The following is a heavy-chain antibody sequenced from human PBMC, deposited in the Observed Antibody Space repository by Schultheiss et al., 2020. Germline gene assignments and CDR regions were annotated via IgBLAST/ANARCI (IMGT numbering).Heavy chain of an antibody. V-gene: IGHV4-39*01. Sequence: ETLSLTCIVSGGSISSSTYYWGWIRQHPGKGLEWIGYIYYSGSTYYNPSLKSRVTMSVDTSKNQVSLKLSSVTAADTAVYYCARTRRSHYFFDYWGQGTLVTVSS. J-gene: IGHJ4*02. CDR1: GGSISSSTYY. CDR2: IYYSGST. CDR3: ARTRRSHYFFDY. D-gene: IGHD2-15*01.